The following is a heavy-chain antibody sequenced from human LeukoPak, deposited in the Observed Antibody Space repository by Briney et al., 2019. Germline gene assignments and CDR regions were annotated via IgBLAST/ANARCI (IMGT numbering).Heavy chain of an antibody. V-gene: IGHV1-69*02. CDR2: IIPILGIA. CDR3: ARAYYYDSSGYYPGYFQH. CDR1: GGTFSSYT. D-gene: IGHD3-22*01. J-gene: IGHJ1*01. Sequence: ASLRVSCKASGGTFSSYTISWVRQAPGQGLEWMGRIIPILGIANYAQKFQGRVTITADKSTSTAYMELSSLRSEDTAVYYCARAYYYDSSGYYPGYFQHWGQGTLVTVSS.